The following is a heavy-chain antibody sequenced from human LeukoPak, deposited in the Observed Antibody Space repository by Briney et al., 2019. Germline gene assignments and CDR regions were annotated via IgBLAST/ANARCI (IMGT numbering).Heavy chain of an antibody. CDR3: AKSFWWFGEFSPFDY. D-gene: IGHD3-10*01. CDR2: ISSGGGTI. J-gene: IGHJ4*02. Sequence: PGGSLRLSCAASGYTFSNYNMNWVRQAPGKGLEWVSYISSGGGTIYYADSVKGRFTISRDNAKNSLYLQMNSLRAEDTAVYYCAKSFWWFGEFSPFDYWGQGTLLTVSS. CDR1: GYTFSNYN. V-gene: IGHV3-48*04.